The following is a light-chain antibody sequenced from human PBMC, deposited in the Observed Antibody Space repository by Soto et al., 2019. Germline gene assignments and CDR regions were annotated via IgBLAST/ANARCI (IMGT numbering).Light chain of an antibody. V-gene: IGLV3-21*04. J-gene: IGLJ3*02. CDR2: YDS. CDR3: QVWDSSCAHWV. Sequence: SYELTQPPSVSVAPGKTARITCGGNNIGSKSVHWYQQKPGQAPVLVIYYDSDRPSGIPERFSGSNSGNTATLTISRVEAGDEADYYCQVWDSSCAHWVFGGGTKVTVL. CDR1: NIGSKS.